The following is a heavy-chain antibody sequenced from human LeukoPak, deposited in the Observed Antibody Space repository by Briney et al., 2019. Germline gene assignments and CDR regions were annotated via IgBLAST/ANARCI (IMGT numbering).Heavy chain of an antibody. D-gene: IGHD6-19*01. CDR2: ISSSSSTI. CDR1: GFTFSSYS. CDR3: ARGDSSGWYGLDY. Sequence: PGGSLRLSCAASGFTFSSYSMNWVRQAPGKGLEWVSYISSSSSTIYYADSVKGRFTISRGNAKNSLYLQMNSLRDEDTAVYYCARGDSSGWYGLDYWGQGTLVTVSS. V-gene: IGHV3-48*02. J-gene: IGHJ4*02.